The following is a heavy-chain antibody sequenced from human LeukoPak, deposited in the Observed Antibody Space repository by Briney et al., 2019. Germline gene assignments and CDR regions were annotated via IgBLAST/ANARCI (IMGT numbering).Heavy chain of an antibody. CDR2: VFSSGSS. CDR1: GCSLTSYL. D-gene: IGHD3-10*01. CDR3: VREIANYGIDY. Sequence: SETLSLTCTVSGCSLTSYLWSWIRQPAGKGLEWVGRVFSSGSSNYNPSLKSRVTMSIDTSMNQFSLKLSSVTAADTAVYYCVREIANYGIDYWGQGTLVTVSS. J-gene: IGHJ4*02. V-gene: IGHV4-4*07.